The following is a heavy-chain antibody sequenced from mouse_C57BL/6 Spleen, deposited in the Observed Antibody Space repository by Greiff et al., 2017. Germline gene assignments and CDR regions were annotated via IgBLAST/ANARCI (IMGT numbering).Heavy chain of an antibody. Sequence: DVKLQESGPGLVKPSQSLSLTCSVTGYSITSGYYWNWIRQFPGNKLEWMGYISYDGSNNYNPSLKNRISITRDTSKNQFFLKLNSVTTEDTATYYCARRGDYDGVYAMDYWGQGTSVTVSS. J-gene: IGHJ4*01. CDR1: GYSITSGYY. V-gene: IGHV3-6*01. D-gene: IGHD2-4*01. CDR2: ISYDGSN. CDR3: ARRGDYDGVYAMDY.